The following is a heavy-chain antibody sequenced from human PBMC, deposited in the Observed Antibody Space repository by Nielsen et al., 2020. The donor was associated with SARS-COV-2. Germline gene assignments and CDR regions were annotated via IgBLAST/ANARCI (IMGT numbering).Heavy chain of an antibody. V-gene: IGHV4-39*01. CDR3: AIGLVTTSRYFYGMDV. CDR1: GGSIGSYSYY. J-gene: IGHJ6*02. CDR2: ASSRGNT. D-gene: IGHD2-21*02. Sequence: SETLSLTCTVSGGSIGSYSYYWGWVRQPPGTGLAWIGTASSRGNTYYNPSLKSRLTISVDTSKNQFSLKLKSVTAADSAVYYCAIGLVTTSRYFYGMDVWGQGTTVTVSS.